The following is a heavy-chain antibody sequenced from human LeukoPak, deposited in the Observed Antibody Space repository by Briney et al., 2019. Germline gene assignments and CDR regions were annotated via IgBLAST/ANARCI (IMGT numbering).Heavy chain of an antibody. V-gene: IGHV3-74*01. J-gene: IGHJ4*02. CDR1: GFTFSSSP. D-gene: IGHD3-22*01. CDR3: TRAALGYYYDSSGYYYYFDY. Sequence: GGSLRLSCAASGFTFSSSPMHWVRQTPGKGLVWLSRISPDGSGTTYADSVKGRFTISRDDSKNTAYLQMNSLKTEDTAVYYCTRAALGYYYDSSGYYYYFDYWGQGTLVTVSS. CDR2: ISPDGSGT.